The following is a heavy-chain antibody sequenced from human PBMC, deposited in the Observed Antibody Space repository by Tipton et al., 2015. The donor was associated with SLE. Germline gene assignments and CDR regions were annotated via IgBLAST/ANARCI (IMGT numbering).Heavy chain of an antibody. J-gene: IGHJ4*02. D-gene: IGHD3-10*01. CDR2: ISGSGGST. V-gene: IGHV3-23*01. Sequence: SLRLSCAASGFTFSSYAMSWVRQAPGKGLEWVSGISGSGGSTYYADSVKGRFTISRDNSKNTLYLQMNSLRAEDTAVYYCARSLGGSGSFIDYWGQGTLVTVSS. CDR3: ARSLGGSGSFIDY. CDR1: GFTFSSYA.